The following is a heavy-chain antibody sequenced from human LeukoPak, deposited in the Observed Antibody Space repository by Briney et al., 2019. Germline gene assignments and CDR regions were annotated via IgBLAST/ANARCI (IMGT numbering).Heavy chain of an antibody. Sequence: SETLSLTCTVSGGSISSNSHYWAWIRQPPGKGLEWIGSIYYTGVTFYSPSLKSRVTISVDTSKNQFSLKVISVTAADTAVYYCAREEASAGDYWGQGTLVIVSS. CDR1: GGSISSNSHY. J-gene: IGHJ4*02. D-gene: IGHD6-13*01. CDR2: IYYTGVT. V-gene: IGHV4-39*01. CDR3: AREEASAGDY.